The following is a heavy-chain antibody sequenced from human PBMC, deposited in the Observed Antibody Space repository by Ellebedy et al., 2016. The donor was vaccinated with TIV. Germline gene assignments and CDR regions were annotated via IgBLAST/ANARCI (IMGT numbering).Heavy chain of an antibody. CDR2: IHWDDEK. V-gene: IGHV2-5*02. CDR3: ARRTPAVPGGFDY. D-gene: IGHD6-19*01. J-gene: IGHJ4*02. CDR1: GFSLRTSGVG. Sequence: SGPTLVKPPPTLTLTCTLSGFSLRTSGVGVGWIRQPPGKALEWLAFIHWDDEKRNSSSMKSRLTITKDTFKNQVVLTMTNMDPDDTATYYCARRTPAVPGGFDYWGQGTLVTVSS.